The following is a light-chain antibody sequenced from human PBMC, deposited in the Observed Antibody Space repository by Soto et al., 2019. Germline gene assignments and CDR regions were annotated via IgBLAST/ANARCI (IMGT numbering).Light chain of an antibody. Sequence: QSVLTQPPSASGTPGQRVTISCSGSSSNIGSNFLYWYQRLPGTAPKLLIYRNNQRPSGVPDRFSGSKSGTSASLAITGLRSEDEADYYCAAWDDSLSGYVFGTGTKLTVL. CDR1: SSNIGSNF. CDR3: AAWDDSLSGYV. CDR2: RNN. J-gene: IGLJ1*01. V-gene: IGLV1-47*01.